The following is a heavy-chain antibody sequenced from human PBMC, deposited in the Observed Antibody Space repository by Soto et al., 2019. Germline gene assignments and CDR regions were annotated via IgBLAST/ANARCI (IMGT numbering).Heavy chain of an antibody. CDR3: ARDWGVDSYGYPCDAFDI. Sequence: QVQLVQSGAEVKKPGASVKVSCKASGYTFTGYYMHWVRQAPGQGLEWMGWINPNSGGTNYAQKFQGRVTMTRDTSISTAYMELSRLRSDDTAVYYCARDWGVDSYGYPCDAFDIWGQGTMVTVSS. J-gene: IGHJ3*02. D-gene: IGHD5-18*01. V-gene: IGHV1-2*02. CDR1: GYTFTGYY. CDR2: INPNSGGT.